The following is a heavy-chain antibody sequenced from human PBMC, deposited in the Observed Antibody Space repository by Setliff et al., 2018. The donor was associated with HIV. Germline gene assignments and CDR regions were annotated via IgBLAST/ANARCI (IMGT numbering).Heavy chain of an antibody. CDR3: ASSRGSSWYLFNYGMDV. D-gene: IGHD6-13*01. CDR1: GGTFSSYA. J-gene: IGHJ6*02. Sequence: SVKVSCKASGGTFSSYAISWVRQAPGQGLEWMGGIIPIFGATKNAQKFQGRVTMTRDTSTSTVYMELSSLRSEDTAVYYCASSRGSSWYLFNYGMDVWGQGTTVTVSS. V-gene: IGHV1-69*05. CDR2: IIPIFGAT.